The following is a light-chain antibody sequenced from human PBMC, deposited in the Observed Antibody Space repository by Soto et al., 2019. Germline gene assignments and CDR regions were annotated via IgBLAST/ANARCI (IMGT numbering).Light chain of an antibody. Sequence: QSVLTQPPSVSAAPGQKVTISCSGSSSNVGNNLVSWYQQLQGTAPKLLIFDNNQRPSGIPDRFSASNSGKSATLGITGLQTGSEADYYCRTWDRKLSTVVFGGGTQLTVL. CDR1: SSNVGNNL. CDR2: DNN. V-gene: IGLV1-51*01. J-gene: IGLJ2*01. CDR3: RTWDRKLSTVV.